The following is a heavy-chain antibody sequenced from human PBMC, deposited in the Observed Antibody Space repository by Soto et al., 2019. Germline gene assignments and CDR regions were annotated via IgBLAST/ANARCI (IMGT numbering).Heavy chain of an antibody. CDR2: TYWDDRQ. J-gene: IGHJ4*02. D-gene: IGHD2-15*01. Sequence: SGPTLVNPTETLTLTCSFSGFSLSTRGVGVAWIRQPPGKALEWLALTYWDDRQRYSPSLENRLTITKDTSKNQVVLTMTNMDPVDTATYYCAQRMYCSGETCYSPGPFDYWGQGTLVTVSS. V-gene: IGHV2-5*02. CDR3: AQRMYCSGETCYSPGPFDY. CDR1: GFSLSTRGVG.